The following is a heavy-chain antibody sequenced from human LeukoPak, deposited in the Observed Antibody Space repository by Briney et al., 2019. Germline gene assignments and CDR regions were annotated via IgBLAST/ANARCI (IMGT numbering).Heavy chain of an antibody. CDR3: ARTNWNDADY. D-gene: IGHD1-1*01. CDR1: GFTVSSNY. CDR2: IYSGGST. V-gene: IGHV3-66*02. J-gene: IGHJ4*02. Sequence: GGSLRLSCAASGFTVSSNYMSWVRQAPGMGLEWVSVIYSGGSTYYADSVKGRFTISRDNSKNTLYLQMNSLRAEDTAVYYCARTNWNDADYWGQGTLVTVSS.